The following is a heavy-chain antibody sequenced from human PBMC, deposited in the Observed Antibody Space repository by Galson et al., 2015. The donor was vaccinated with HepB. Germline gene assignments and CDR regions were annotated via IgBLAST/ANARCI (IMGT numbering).Heavy chain of an antibody. V-gene: IGHV3-48*02. D-gene: IGHD2-8*01. CDR1: GFSFSTS. Sequence: SLRLSCAASGFSFSTSMNWVRQAPGKGLEWVSYITGDSGNIQYADSVKGRFTISRDNAKNSLYLQMNSLRDEDTAVYYCARAMAGLTFYYYGMDVWGQGTAVTVSS. J-gene: IGHJ6*02. CDR2: ITGDSGNI. CDR3: ARAMAGLTFYYYGMDV.